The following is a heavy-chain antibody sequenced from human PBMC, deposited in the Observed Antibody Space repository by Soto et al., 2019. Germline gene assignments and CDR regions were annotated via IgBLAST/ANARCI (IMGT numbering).Heavy chain of an antibody. CDR2: MSYEGRNQ. D-gene: IGHD6-6*01. J-gene: IGHJ4*02. CDR1: EFTLSGVE. CDR3: AKGGWYTSSSRSDC. V-gene: IGHV3-30*18. Sequence: QVQLVESGGGVVQPGTSLRLSCSASEFTLSGVEMPWVRQAPAKGLGWVAVMSYEGRNQYYADSVKGRFTVSRDSSKNTLYLQMNSLRTEDAAVYYCAKGGWYTSSSRSDCWGQGTLVTVSS.